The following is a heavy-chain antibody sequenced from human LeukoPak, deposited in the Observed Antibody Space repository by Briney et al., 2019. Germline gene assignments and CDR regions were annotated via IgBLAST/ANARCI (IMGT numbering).Heavy chain of an antibody. CDR2: INHSGST. J-gene: IGHJ6*03. D-gene: IGHD2-2*01. V-gene: IGHV4-34*01. CDR3: ARGQLRRYYYYYYMDV. Sequence: SETLSLTCAVYGGSFSGYYWSWIRQPPGKGLEWIGEINHSGSTNYNPSLKSRVTISVDTSKNQFSLRLSSVTAADTAVYYCARGQLRRYYYYYYMDVWGKGTTVTVSS. CDR1: GGSFSGYY.